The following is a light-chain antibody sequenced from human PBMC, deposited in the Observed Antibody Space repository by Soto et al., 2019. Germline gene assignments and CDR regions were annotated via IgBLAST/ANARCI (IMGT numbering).Light chain of an antibody. CDR1: QSIRLH. Sequence: DIQMTQSPPTLSAAVGDRVTITGRASQSIRLHLPWYQQLPGKAPKLLIYGASTLQSGVPPRFSGSGSGTEFTLTISSLQPDDFGTYFCPPHHSYSQTFGQGTKV. J-gene: IGKJ1*01. V-gene: IGKV1-5*01. CDR2: GAS. CDR3: PPHHSYSQT.